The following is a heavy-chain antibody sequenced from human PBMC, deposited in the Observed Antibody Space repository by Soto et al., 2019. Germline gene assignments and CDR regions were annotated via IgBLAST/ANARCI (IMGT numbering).Heavy chain of an antibody. CDR1: GCTLSSYS. J-gene: IGHJ5*02. CDR3: SRDERLYNWFDR. CDR2: ISSSSSTI. Sequence: XGSLRLSGVASGCTLSSYSMNWVRKAPGKGLEWVSYISSSSSTIYYADSVKGRFTISRDNAKNSLYLQMNSLRDEDTAVYYCSRDERLYNWFDRWGQGTLCTVSS. D-gene: IGHD1-1*01. V-gene: IGHV3-48*02.